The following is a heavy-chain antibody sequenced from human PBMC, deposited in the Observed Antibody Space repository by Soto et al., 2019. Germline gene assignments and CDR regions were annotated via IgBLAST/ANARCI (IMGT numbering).Heavy chain of an antibody. CDR1: VYTFSRSG. J-gene: IGHJ6*01. D-gene: IGHD1-26*01. V-gene: IGHV1-18*01. CDR2: ISTYNGDA. Sequence: QVQLVQSGAEVRKPGASVKVSCKTSVYTFSRSGISWVRQAPGQGLEWMGWISTYNGDANYAQKLQGRITMTTDTATSTGFMELGRLTSDDTAVYYCARSGSVPHSDYGLDVWAQGTRVTVS. CDR3: ARSGSVPHSDYGLDV.